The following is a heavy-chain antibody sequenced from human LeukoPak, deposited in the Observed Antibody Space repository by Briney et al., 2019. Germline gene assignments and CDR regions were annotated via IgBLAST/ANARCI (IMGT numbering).Heavy chain of an antibody. CDR1: GGSFSGYY. J-gene: IGHJ6*02. CDR2: INHSGST. V-gene: IGHV4-34*01. CDR3: ARGEYSTSDFYYSGMDV. D-gene: IGHD6-13*01. Sequence: TSETLSLTCAVYGGSFSGYYWTWIRQPPGKGLEWIGEINHSGSTKYNPSLKSRVTISVDTSKNQFSLRVSSVTAADTAVYYCARGEYSTSDFYYSGMDVWRQGTTVTVSS.